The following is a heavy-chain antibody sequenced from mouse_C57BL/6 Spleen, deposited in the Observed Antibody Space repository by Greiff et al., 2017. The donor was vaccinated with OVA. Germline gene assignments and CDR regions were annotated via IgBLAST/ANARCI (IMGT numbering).Heavy chain of an antibody. CDR2: INPNNGGT. D-gene: IGHD1-1*01. V-gene: IGHV1-18*01. J-gene: IGHJ1*03. CDR1: GCTFTDYN. CDR3: ARARITTVPYWYFDV. Sequence: VQLQQSGPELVKPGASVKIPCKASGCTFTDYNMDWVKQSHGKSLEWIGDINPNNGGTIYNQKFKGKATLTVDKSSSTAYMELRSLTSEDTAVYYCARARITTVPYWYFDVWGTGTTVTVSS.